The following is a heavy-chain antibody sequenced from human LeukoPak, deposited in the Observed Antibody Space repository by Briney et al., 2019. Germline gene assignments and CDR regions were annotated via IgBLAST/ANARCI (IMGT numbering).Heavy chain of an antibody. Sequence: GGSLSLSCAASGFTFSSFAMSWVRQAPGKGLEWVSSISGSGESTYYADYVKGRFTVSRDNSKNTLNLQLNSLRAEDTAVYYCAKDAIGQYRPYYFDCWGQGTLVTVSS. CDR2: ISGSGEST. V-gene: IGHV3-23*01. CDR3: AKDAIGQYRPYYFDC. D-gene: IGHD3-16*02. CDR1: GFTFSSFA. J-gene: IGHJ4*02.